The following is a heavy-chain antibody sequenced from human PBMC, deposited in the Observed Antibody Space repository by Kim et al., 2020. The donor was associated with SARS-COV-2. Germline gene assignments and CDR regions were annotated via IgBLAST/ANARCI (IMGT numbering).Heavy chain of an antibody. J-gene: IGHJ5*02. V-gene: IGHV1-69*01. CDR3: ARSPLVVRGVIGWFGP. D-gene: IGHD3-10*01. Sequence: KFQGRVTITADESTSTAYMELSSLRSEDTAVYYCARSPLVVRGVIGWFGPWGQGTLVTVSS.